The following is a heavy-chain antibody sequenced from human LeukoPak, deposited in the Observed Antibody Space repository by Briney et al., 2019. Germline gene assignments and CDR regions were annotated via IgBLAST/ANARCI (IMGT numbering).Heavy chain of an antibody. J-gene: IGHJ4*02. CDR3: ARDRHGDYLLDY. D-gene: IGHD4-17*01. CDR2: ISTSSSTI. CDR1: RFTFSSYS. V-gene: IGHV3-48*02. Sequence: GGSLRLSCAASRFTFSSYSMNWVRQAPREGRWWGSYISTSSSTIYYADSVKGRFTISRDNAKNSLYLQMNSLRDEDTAVYYCARDRHGDYLLDYWGQGTLVTVSS.